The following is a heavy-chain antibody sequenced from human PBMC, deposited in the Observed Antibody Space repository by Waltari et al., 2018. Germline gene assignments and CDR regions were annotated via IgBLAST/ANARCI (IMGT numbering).Heavy chain of an antibody. J-gene: IGHJ5*02. CDR1: Y. CDR3: ARESGSRGWFDP. D-gene: IGHD2-15*01. Sequence: YMHWVRQAPGQGLEWMGWINPNSGGTNYAQKFQGRVTMTRDTSISTAYMELSRLRSDDTAVYYCARESGSRGWFDPWGQGTLVTVSS. CDR2: INPNSGGT. V-gene: IGHV1-2*02.